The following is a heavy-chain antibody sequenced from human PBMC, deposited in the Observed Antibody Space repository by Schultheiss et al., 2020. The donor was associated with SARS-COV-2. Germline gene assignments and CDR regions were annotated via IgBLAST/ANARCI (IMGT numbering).Heavy chain of an antibody. Sequence: GESLKISCAASGFTFSSYSMNWVRQAPGKGLEWVSSISSSSSYIYYADSVKGRFTISRDNSRNTLYLQTNSLRADDTAVYYCARDVDSSAWNGMDVWGQGTTVTVSS. V-gene: IGHV3-21*01. CDR1: GFTFSSYS. CDR2: ISSSSSYI. J-gene: IGHJ6*02. CDR3: ARDVDSSAWNGMDV. D-gene: IGHD6-19*01.